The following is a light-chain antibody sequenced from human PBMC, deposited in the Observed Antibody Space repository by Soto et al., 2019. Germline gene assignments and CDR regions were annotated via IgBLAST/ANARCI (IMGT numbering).Light chain of an antibody. CDR1: SSDVGGYNY. V-gene: IGLV2-14*01. CDR3: SSYKSSSTVA. J-gene: IGLJ1*01. CDR2: DVS. Sequence: QSALTQPASVSGSPGQSITISCTGTSSDVGGYNYVSWYQLHPGKAPKLMIYDVSHRPSGVYNCFAGTKSGNTASLTISVLQAEDEADYYCSSYKSSSTVAFGTGTKLTVL.